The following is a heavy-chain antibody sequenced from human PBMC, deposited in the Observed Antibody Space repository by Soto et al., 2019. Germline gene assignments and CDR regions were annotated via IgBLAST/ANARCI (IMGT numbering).Heavy chain of an antibody. CDR2: INAGHHHT. J-gene: IGHJ5*02. CDR1: GYPFTSSA. Sequence: QVQLVQSGAEVRKTEASVKVSCQASGYPFTSSAIHWLRQAPGLRLGWMGCINAGHHHTNYSQKIQCRVSITTETFASTDFMALSSLTSEDTAVYYYARDQPRSSWNNFYTKNWFAPWGQGTLVTVS. D-gene: IGHD2-8*01. V-gene: IGHV1-3*01. CDR3: ARDQPRSSWNNFYTKNWFAP.